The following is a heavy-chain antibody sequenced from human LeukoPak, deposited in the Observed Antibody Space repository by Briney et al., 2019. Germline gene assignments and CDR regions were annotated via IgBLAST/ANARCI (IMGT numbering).Heavy chain of an antibody. CDR1: GDSVSINSAA. V-gene: IGHV6-1*01. D-gene: IGHD6-13*01. J-gene: IGHJ4*02. Sequence: SQTLSLTSAISGDSVSINSAAWNWIRQSPSRGLEWLGRTYYRSKWYSDYAVSVKSRIIINPDTSKNQFSLQLNSVTPEDTAVYYCARGRLAAGQYYFDYWGQGTLVTVSS. CDR3: ARGRLAAGQYYFDY. CDR2: TYYRSKWYS.